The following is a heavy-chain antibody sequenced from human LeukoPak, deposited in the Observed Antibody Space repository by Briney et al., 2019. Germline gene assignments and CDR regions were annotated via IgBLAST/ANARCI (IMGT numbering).Heavy chain of an antibody. J-gene: IGHJ4*02. D-gene: IGHD6-13*01. Sequence: ASVKVSCKASGFTFNNYPLNWVRQAPGQGLEWMGWINTNTGNPTYAQAFTGRFVFSLDTSVSTAYLQISSLMAEDTALYYCARGPVIAVAGYYLDYWGQGTLVTVSS. CDR3: ARGPVIAVAGYYLDY. CDR1: GFTFNNYP. V-gene: IGHV7-4-1*02. CDR2: INTNTGNP.